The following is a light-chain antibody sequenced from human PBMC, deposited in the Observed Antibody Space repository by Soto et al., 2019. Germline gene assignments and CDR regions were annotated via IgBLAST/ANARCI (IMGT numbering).Light chain of an antibody. J-gene: IGKJ4*01. Sequence: IVLTQSPGTLSLSPGKRATLSCRASQSVTSSYLAWYQQKPGQAPRLLIYAASSRATGIPDRFSGSGSGTDFTLTISRLEPEDFAVYYFQQYGYSQTFGGGTKVEIK. CDR1: QSVTSSY. V-gene: IGKV3-20*01. CDR3: QQYGYSQT. CDR2: AAS.